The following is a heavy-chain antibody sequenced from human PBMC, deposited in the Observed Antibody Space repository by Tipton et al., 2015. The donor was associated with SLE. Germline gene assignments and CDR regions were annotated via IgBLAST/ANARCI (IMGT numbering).Heavy chain of an antibody. CDR1: GGSISSSSYY. D-gene: IGHD6-13*01. Sequence: TLSLTCTVSGGSISSSSYYWGWIRQPPGKGLEWIGSIYYSGSTYYNPSLKSRVTISVDTSKNQFSPKLSSVTAADTAVYYCARIVAAAGTRYFDYWGQGTLVTVSS. V-gene: IGHV4-39*07. CDR3: ARIVAAAGTRYFDY. J-gene: IGHJ4*02. CDR2: IYYSGST.